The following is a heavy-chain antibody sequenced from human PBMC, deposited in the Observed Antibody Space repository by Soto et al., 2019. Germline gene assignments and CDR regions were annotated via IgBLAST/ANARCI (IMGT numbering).Heavy chain of an antibody. V-gene: IGHV3-11*01. J-gene: IGHJ6*03. CDR1: GFTFSDYY. CDR3: ARGRTNYDFWSGYEYYYYYYMDV. Sequence: PGGSLRLSCAASGFTFSDYYMSWIRQAPGKGLEWVSYISSSGSTIYYADSVKGRFTISRDNAKNSLYLQMNSLRAEDTAVYYCARGRTNYDFWSGYEYYYYYYMDVWGKGTTVTVSS. CDR2: ISSSGSTI. D-gene: IGHD3-3*01.